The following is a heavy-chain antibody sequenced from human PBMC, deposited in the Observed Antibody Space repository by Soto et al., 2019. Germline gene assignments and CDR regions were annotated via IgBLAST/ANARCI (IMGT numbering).Heavy chain of an antibody. D-gene: IGHD6-19*01. V-gene: IGHV6-1*01. CDR1: GDSVSSNSAA. Sequence: SQTLSLTCAISGDSVSSNSAAWNCIRQSPSRGLEWLGRTYYRSKWYNDYAVSVKSRITINPDTSKNQFSLQLNSVTPEDTAVYYCAREYSSGWGWYYYGMDVWGQGTTVTSP. J-gene: IGHJ6*02. CDR2: TYYRSKWYN. CDR3: AREYSSGWGWYYYGMDV.